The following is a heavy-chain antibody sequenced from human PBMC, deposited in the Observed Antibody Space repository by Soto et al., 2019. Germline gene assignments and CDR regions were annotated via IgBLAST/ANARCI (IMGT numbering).Heavy chain of an antibody. CDR3: AKRSLIVVVIANPGRFDP. J-gene: IGHJ5*02. CDR2: ISNNGGRT. D-gene: IGHD2-21*01. V-gene: IGHV3-23*01. CDR1: GFTFSTYA. Sequence: PGGSLRLSCAASGFTFSTYAMAWIRQAPGKGLEWVSGISNNGGRTYYAASVKGRFTISRDNSKNTLYLQMNSLRAEDTAVYYCAKRSLIVVVIANPGRFDPWGQGTLVTVS.